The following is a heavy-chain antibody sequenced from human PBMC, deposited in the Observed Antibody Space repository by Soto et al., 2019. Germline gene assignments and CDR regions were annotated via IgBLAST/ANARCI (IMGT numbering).Heavy chain of an antibody. D-gene: IGHD3-10*01. J-gene: IGHJ5*02. CDR2: INHSGST. V-gene: IGHV4-34*01. Sequence: SETLSLTCAVYCGSFGGYYWIWIRQPPGKGLEWIGEINHSGSTNYNPSLKSRVTISVDTSKNQFSLKLSSVTAADTAVYYCARVLLWFGELYGNWFDPWGQGTLVTVSS. CDR1: CGSFGGYY. CDR3: ARVLLWFGELYGNWFDP.